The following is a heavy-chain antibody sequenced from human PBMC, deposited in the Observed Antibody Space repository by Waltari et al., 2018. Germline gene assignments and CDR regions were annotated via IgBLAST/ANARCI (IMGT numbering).Heavy chain of an antibody. CDR3: AREVSSWYYFDY. J-gene: IGHJ4*02. D-gene: IGHD6-13*01. V-gene: IGHV4-4*07. CDR1: GATLSRSY. CDR2: IYTSGQV. Sequence: QVQLRQSGPGLVRPSETLSLTCNVSGATLSRSYWSWIRQPAGQGLEWIGRIYTSGQVEQNPALQSRVIISVDNSKNQVALKLTSMTAADTGIYYCAREVSSWYYFDYWGQGTPVTVSS.